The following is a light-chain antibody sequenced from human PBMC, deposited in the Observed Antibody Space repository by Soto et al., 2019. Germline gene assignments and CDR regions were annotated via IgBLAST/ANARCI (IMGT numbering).Light chain of an antibody. V-gene: IGLV4-69*01. CDR1: SGHSSYA. CDR3: QTWVSSGTRV. CDR2: VNSDGSH. Sequence: QSVLTQSPSASASLGASVKLTCTLSSGHSSYAIAWHQQQPEKGPRYLMKVNSDGSHSKGDGIPDRFSGSTSGAERHLTISSLQSEDEADYYCQTWVSSGTRVFGGGTKLTVL. J-gene: IGLJ2*01.